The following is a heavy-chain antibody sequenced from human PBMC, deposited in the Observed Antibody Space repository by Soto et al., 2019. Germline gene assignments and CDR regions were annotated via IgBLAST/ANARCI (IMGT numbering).Heavy chain of an antibody. V-gene: IGHV4-61*01. J-gene: IGHJ3*02. CDR1: GGSVSSGSYY. CDR2: IYYSGST. D-gene: IGHD6-6*01. CDR3: ARDLGYSSFLDAFDI. Sequence: QVQLQESGPGLVKPSETLSLTCTVSGGSVSSGSYYWSWIRQPPGKGLEWIGYIYYSGSTNYNPSLKSRVTISVDTSKNQFSLKLSSVTAADTAVYYCARDLGYSSFLDAFDIWGQGTMVTVSS.